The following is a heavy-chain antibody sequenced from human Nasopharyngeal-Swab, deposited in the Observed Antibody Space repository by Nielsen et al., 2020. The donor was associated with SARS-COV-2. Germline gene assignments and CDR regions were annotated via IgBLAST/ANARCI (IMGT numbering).Heavy chain of an antibody. J-gene: IGHJ4*02. CDR1: GYTLTELS. CDR2: FDPEDGET. Sequence: SVKVSCKVSGYTLTELSMHWVRQAPGKGLEWMGGFDPEDGETIYAQKFQGRVTMTEDTSTDTAYMELSSLRSEDTAVYYCATVSREYDSRSGYFDYWGQGTLVTVSS. V-gene: IGHV1-24*01. CDR3: ATVSREYDSRSGYFDY. D-gene: IGHD3-22*01.